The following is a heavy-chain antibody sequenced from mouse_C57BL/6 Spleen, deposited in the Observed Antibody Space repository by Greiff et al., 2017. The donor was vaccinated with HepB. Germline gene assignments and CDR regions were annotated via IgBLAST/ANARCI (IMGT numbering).Heavy chain of an antibody. CDR2: ISYDGSN. V-gene: IGHV3-6*01. Sequence: EVQLQQSGPGLVKPSQSLSLTCSVTGYSITSGYYWNWIRQFPGNKLEWMGYISYDGSNNYNPSLKNRISITRDTSKNQFFLKLNSVTTEDTATYYCARRHYYGSPWFAYGGQGTLVTVSA. CDR3: ARRHYYGSPWFAY. J-gene: IGHJ3*01. D-gene: IGHD1-1*01. CDR1: GYSITSGYY.